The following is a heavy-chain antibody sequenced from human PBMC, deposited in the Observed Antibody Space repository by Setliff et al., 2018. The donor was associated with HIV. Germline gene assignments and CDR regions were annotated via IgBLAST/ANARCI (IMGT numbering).Heavy chain of an antibody. V-gene: IGHV4-39*07. CDR3: ARGPPFAY. CDR1: GGSSIANTFA. CDR2: VSYSGAT. Sequence: PSETLSLTCSVSGGSSIANTFASTWIRQSPGEGLEYIGDVSYSGATMYTNYNSSLESRVTVSEDTSRHQFSLKLTSVTADDTGIYYCARGPPFAYWGQGLLVTVSS. J-gene: IGHJ4*02.